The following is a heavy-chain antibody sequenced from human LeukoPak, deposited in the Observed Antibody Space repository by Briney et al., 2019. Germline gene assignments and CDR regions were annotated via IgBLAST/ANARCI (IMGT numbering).Heavy chain of an antibody. V-gene: IGHV3-74*01. Sequence: PGGSLRLSCEASGFTFSSYWMHWVRQAPGKGLVWVSRINTDGSTTTYADSVKGRFTISRDNAKNTLYLQMNSLRAEDTAVYYCARGRLDTAMVTYFDYWGQGTLVTVSS. J-gene: IGHJ4*02. CDR2: INTDGSTT. CDR1: GFTFSSYW. D-gene: IGHD5-18*01. CDR3: ARGRLDTAMVTYFDY.